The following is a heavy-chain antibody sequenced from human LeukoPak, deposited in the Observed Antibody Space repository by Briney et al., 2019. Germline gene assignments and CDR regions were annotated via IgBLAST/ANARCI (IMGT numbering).Heavy chain of an antibody. V-gene: IGHV3-33*06. D-gene: IGHD2-21*02. Sequence: RGSLRLSCAASGFTFSSYGMHWVRQAPGKGLEWVAVIWYDGSNKYYADSVKGRFTISRDNSKNTLYLQMNSLRAEDTAVYYCAKDAPRYCGGDCYLDYWGQGTLVTVSS. CDR3: AKDAPRYCGGDCYLDY. CDR1: GFTFSSYG. CDR2: IWYDGSNK. J-gene: IGHJ4*02.